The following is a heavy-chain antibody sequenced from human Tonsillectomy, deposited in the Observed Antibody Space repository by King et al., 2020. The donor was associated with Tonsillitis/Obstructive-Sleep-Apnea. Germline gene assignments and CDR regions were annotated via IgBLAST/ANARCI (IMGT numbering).Heavy chain of an antibody. CDR1: GYTFTRDY. J-gene: IGHJ4*02. CDR2: INPSSGVT. CDR3: ARDDNVGRYIDS. D-gene: IGHD2-21*01. V-gene: IGHV1-46*01. Sequence: QLVQSGAEVKTPGASVKVSCKASGYTFTRDYIHWVRQARGQGLEWMGIINPSSGVTTYAQKFQGRVSMTTDTSASTVYLELSSLRSEDTAVYYCARDDNVGRYIDSWGQGTLVTVSS.